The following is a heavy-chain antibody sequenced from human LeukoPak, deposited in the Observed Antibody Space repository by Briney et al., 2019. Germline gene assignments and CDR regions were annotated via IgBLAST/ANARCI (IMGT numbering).Heavy chain of an antibody. Sequence: GGSLRLSCAASGFTFNSYSMHWVRQAPGKGLEWVSYISSLSSTLKYADSVKGRFTISRDKAKNSLYLQMNSLRAEDTAVYYCARKDGYNWAAFDIWGQGTMVTVSS. J-gene: IGHJ3*02. CDR3: ARKDGYNWAAFDI. CDR1: GFTFNSYS. CDR2: ISSLSSTL. V-gene: IGHV3-48*01. D-gene: IGHD5-24*01.